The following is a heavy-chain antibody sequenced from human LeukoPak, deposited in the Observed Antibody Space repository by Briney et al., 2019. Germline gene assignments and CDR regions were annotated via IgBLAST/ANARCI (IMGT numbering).Heavy chain of an antibody. CDR3: ARDRYFNFDY. J-gene: IGHJ4*02. Sequence: GGSLRLSCAASGFTFSSYSMNWVRQAPGRGLEWVSSISSSSTYIYYTDSLKGRFTISRDNAKNSLYLQMNSLRDEDTAVYYCARDRYFNFDYWGQGTLVTVSS. CDR1: GFTFSSYS. CDR2: ISSSSTYI. V-gene: IGHV3-21*01. D-gene: IGHD2/OR15-2a*01.